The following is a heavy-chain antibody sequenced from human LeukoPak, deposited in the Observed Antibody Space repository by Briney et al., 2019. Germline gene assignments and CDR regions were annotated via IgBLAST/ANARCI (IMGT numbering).Heavy chain of an antibody. Sequence: ASVKVSFKASGYTFTSHGISWVRQAPGQGLEWMGWISPYNGNTNYAQKLQGRVTMTTDTSTSTAYMELRSLRSDDTAVYYCVRAPQTVPGAMIFYWGQETLVTVSS. J-gene: IGHJ4*02. D-gene: IGHD2-2*01. CDR3: VRAPQTVPGAMIFY. CDR1: GYTFTSHG. CDR2: ISPYNGNT. V-gene: IGHV1-18*01.